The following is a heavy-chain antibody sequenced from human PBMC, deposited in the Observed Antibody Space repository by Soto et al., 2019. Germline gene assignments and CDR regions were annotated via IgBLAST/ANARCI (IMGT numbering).Heavy chain of an antibody. CDR2: ISGSGTNT. CDR3: AKDNSPYSGYNSFDY. D-gene: IGHD5-12*01. V-gene: IGHV3-23*01. CDR1: GFTFSSYV. J-gene: IGHJ4*02. Sequence: EVRLLESGGGLIQPGGSLRLSCAASGFTFSSYVMSWVRQAPGTGLEWVSGISGSGTNTYYADSVKGRFTISRDNSKKTFYLQMTSLRAEDTAEYYCAKDNSPYSGYNSFDYWGEGTLVTVSS.